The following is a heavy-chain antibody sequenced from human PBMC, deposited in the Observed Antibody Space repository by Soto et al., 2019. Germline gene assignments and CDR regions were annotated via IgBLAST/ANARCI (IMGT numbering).Heavy chain of an antibody. J-gene: IGHJ4*02. CDR2: IYGNDDK. CDR3: AYRNNGSFGL. Sequence: SGPTLVNPTQTLTLTCTFSGFSLTSTKVAVGWIRQPPGKALEWIALIYGNDDKRYSPSLNSRLTITKDTSINQVILTMTNMDPVDAATYYCAYRNNGSFGLWGQGTLVTVSS. D-gene: IGHD1-26*01. V-gene: IGHV2-5*01. CDR1: GFSLTSTKVA.